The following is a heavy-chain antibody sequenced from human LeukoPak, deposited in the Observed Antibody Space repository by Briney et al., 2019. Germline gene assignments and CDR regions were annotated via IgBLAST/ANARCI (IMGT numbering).Heavy chain of an antibody. Sequence: GASVKVSCKASGYTFTGYYMHWVRQAPGQGLEWMGWINPNSGGTNYAQKFQGRVTMTRDTSISTVYMELSSLRSEDTAVYYCARVLVVRAFDTWGQGTMVTVSS. D-gene: IGHD3-22*01. CDR2: INPNSGGT. CDR3: ARVLVVRAFDT. CDR1: GYTFTGYY. V-gene: IGHV1-2*02. J-gene: IGHJ3*02.